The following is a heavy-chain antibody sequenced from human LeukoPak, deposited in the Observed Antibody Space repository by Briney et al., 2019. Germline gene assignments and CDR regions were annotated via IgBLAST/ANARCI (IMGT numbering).Heavy chain of an antibody. Sequence: SETLSLTCTVSGGSISSGSYYWSWIRQPAGKGLEWIGRIYTSGSTNYNPSLKSRVTISVDTSKNQFSLKLSSVTAADTAVYYCARDHRTFFAHWYFDLWGRGTLVTVSS. CDR1: GGSISSGSYY. V-gene: IGHV4-61*02. CDR2: IYTSGST. CDR3: ARDHRTFFAHWYFDL. D-gene: IGHD3-3*01. J-gene: IGHJ2*01.